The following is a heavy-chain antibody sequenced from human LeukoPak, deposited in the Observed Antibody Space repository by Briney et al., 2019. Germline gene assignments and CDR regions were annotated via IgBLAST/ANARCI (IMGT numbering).Heavy chain of an antibody. J-gene: IGHJ4*02. CDR2: INPNSGGT. D-gene: IGHD3-16*01. V-gene: IGHV1-2*02. Sequence: ASVKVSCKASGYTFTSYGISWVRQAPGQGLEWMGWINPNSGGTNYAQKFQGRVTMTRDTSISTAYMELSRLRSDDTAVYYCATLGLDYLPLFDYWGQGTLVTVSS. CDR1: GYTFTSYG. CDR3: ATLGLDYLPLFDY.